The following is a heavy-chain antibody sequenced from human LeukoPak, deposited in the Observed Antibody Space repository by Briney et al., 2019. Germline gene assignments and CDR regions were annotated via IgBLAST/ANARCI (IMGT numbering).Heavy chain of an antibody. CDR2: IWYDGSNK. V-gene: IGHV3-30*02. CDR3: AKHLRSGYDPLLYMDV. CDR1: GFTFSSYG. Sequence: PGGSLRLSCVASGFTFSSYGMHWVRQAPGKGLEWVAFIWYDGSNKYYADSVKGRFTISTDNSKNTLYLQMNSLRAEDTAVYYCAKHLRSGYDPLLYMDVWGKGTTVTISS. J-gene: IGHJ6*03. D-gene: IGHD5-12*01.